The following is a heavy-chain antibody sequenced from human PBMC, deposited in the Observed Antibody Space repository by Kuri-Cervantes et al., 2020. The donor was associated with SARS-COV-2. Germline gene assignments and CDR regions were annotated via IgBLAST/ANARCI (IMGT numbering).Heavy chain of an antibody. CDR1: GFTFSGSA. V-gene: IGHV3-73*01. J-gene: IGHJ4*02. CDR3: TTLIDY. Sequence: GESLKISCAASGFTFSGSAMHWVRQASGKGLEWVGRIRSKANSYATAYAASVKGRFTISRDDLTNMAYLQMNSLRTEDTAVYYCTTLIDYWGQGALVTVSS. CDR2: IRSKANSYAT.